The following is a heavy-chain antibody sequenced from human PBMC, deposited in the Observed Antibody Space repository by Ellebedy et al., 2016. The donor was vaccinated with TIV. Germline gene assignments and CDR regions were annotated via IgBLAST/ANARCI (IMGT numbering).Heavy chain of an antibody. CDR2: ILYDGSNK. CDR3: AKDEGITARPVFDS. CDR1: GFTFSTYG. J-gene: IGHJ4*02. V-gene: IGHV3-30*18. D-gene: IGHD6-6*01. Sequence: GESLKISXAASGFTFSTYGMHWVRQAPGKGLEWVAVILYDGSNKYYADSVKGRFTISRDISKNTLFLQMNSLRAEDTAVYYCAKDEGITARPVFDSWGRGTLVTVSS.